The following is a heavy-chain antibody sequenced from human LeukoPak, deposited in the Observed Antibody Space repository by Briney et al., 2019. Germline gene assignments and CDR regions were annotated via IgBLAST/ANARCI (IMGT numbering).Heavy chain of an antibody. CDR1: GFTFSSYA. CDR2: ISSSGSTI. V-gene: IGHV3-48*03. CDR3: AELGITMIGGV. J-gene: IGHJ6*04. D-gene: IGHD3-10*02. Sequence: GGSLRLSCAASGFTFSSYAMSWVRQAPGKGLEWVSYISSSGSTIYYADSVKGRFTISRDNAKNSLYLQMNSLRAEDTAVYYCAELGITMIGGVWGKGTTATISS.